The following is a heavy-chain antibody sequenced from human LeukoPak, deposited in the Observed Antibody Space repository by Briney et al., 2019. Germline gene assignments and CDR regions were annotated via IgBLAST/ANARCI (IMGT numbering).Heavy chain of an antibody. CDR1: GGSISSGIYY. V-gene: IGHV4-61*02. CDR2: ISASGST. D-gene: IGHD1-26*01. CDR3: ARSGLSGWESGFDY. J-gene: IGHJ4*02. Sequence: SETLSLTCTVSGGSISSGIYYWSSIRQPAEKGLELIGRISASGSTNNTPSLKSRLTQSLHPSKNQSSLRLSSVTAADTAVYFCARSGLSGWESGFDYWGQGTLVTVSS.